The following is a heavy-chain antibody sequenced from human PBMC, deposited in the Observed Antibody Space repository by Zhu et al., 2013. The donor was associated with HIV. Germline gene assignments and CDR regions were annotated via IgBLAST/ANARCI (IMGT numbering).Heavy chain of an antibody. D-gene: IGHD3-3*01. CDR2: ISAYNGNT. Sequence: QVQLVQSGAEVKKPGASVKVSCKASGYTFTSYGISWVRQAPGQGLEWMGWISAYNGNTNYAQKLQGRVTMTTDTSTSIAYMELRSLRSDDTAVYYCARDVGYDFWSGYYTDYYGMDVWGQGTTVTVSS. J-gene: IGHJ6*02. CDR3: ARDVGYDFWSGYYTDYYGMDV. V-gene: IGHV1-18*01. CDR1: GYTFTSYG.